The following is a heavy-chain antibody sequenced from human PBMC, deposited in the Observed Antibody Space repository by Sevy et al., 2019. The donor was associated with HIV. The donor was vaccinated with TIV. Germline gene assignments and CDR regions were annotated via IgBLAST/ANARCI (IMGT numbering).Heavy chain of an antibody. CDR1: GFSVSSNY. V-gene: IGHV3-7*01. D-gene: IGHD2-15*01. CDR2: INQAGSDK. J-gene: IGHJ4*02. Sequence: GGSLRLSCEASGFSVSSNYMAWVRQAPGKGLEWVANINQAGSDKYYVDSVRGRFTISRDNAKNSLYLQMNSLRVEDTALYYCAGGGFLSRYWGQGSLVTVSS. CDR3: AGGGFLSRY.